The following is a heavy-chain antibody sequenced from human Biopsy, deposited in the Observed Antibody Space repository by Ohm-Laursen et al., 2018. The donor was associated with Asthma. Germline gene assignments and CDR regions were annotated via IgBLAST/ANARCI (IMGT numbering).Heavy chain of an antibody. CDR3: ARGIYDMDV. V-gene: IGHV3-33*08. CDR2: IWNDGNKN. J-gene: IGHJ6*02. Sequence: SPRLSCAASGFTFSTYGMHWVRQAPGKGLEWVALIWNDGNKNYYADSVKGRFTISRDNSKNMLYLQMNSLRAEDTAVYFCARGIYDMDVRGQGTTVTVSS. CDR1: GFTFSTYG.